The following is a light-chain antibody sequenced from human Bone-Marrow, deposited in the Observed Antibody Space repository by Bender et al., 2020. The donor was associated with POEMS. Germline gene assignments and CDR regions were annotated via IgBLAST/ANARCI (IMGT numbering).Light chain of an antibody. CDR3: CSYAGDNTWV. CDR1: DSYVAKYTF. J-gene: IGLJ3*02. CDR2: EAS. V-gene: IGLV2-23*01. Sequence: QSALTQPASVSGSPGQSITLSCTGTDSYVAKYTFVSWNQQQPGKAPKLIIYEASQRPSGVSIRFSGSKSGNTASLTISGLQAEDGAYYYCCSYAGDNTWVFGGGTKLTVL.